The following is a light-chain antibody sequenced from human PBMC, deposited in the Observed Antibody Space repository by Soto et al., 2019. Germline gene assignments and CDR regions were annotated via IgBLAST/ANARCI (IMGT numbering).Light chain of an antibody. CDR1: QSFLFTSNNNNY. CDR2: WAS. CDR3: QQYYTLTLT. V-gene: IGKV4-1*01. J-gene: IGKJ4*01. Sequence: DIVMSQSQDALAVSLGETAGTSCEPSQSFLFTSNNNNYLGWYQQKKGKPPKXLLSWASARESGVPDRLTGSGYGTLFTISINSMQDEDVAVYYCQQYYTLTLTFGGGTKVDI.